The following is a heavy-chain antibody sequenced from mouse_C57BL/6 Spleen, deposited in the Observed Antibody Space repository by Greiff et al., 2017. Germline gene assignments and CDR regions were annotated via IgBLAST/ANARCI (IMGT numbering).Heavy chain of an antibody. CDR2: IDPSDSET. Sequence: VQLQQPGAELVRPGSSVKLSCKASGYTFTSYWMHWVKQRPIQGLEWIGNIDPSDSETHYNQKFKDKATLTVDKSSSTAYMQLSSLTSEDSAAYYCARSYYYGSSYKYFDVWGTGTTVTVSS. CDR1: GYTFTSYW. D-gene: IGHD1-1*01. J-gene: IGHJ1*03. CDR3: ARSYYYGSSYKYFDV. V-gene: IGHV1-52*01.